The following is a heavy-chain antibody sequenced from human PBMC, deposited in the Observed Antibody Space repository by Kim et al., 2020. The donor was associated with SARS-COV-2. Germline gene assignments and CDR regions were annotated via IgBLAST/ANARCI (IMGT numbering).Heavy chain of an antibody. Sequence: GGSLRLSCAASGFTFSSYGMHWVRQAPGKGLEWVAVIWYDGSNKYYADSVKGRFTISRDNSKNTLYLQMNSLRAEDTAVYYCARDLSGYGGFDYWGQGTLVTVSS. CDR3: ARDLSGYGGFDY. CDR1: GFTFSSYG. CDR2: IWYDGSNK. V-gene: IGHV3-33*01. D-gene: IGHD5-18*01. J-gene: IGHJ4*02.